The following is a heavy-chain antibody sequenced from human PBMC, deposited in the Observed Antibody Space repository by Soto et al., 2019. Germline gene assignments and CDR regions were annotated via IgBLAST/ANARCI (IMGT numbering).Heavy chain of an antibody. V-gene: IGHV3-23*01. J-gene: IGHJ6*04. CDR2: ISGSGGST. Sequence: GGSLRLSCAASGFTFSSYAMSWVRQAPGKGLEWVSAISGSGGSTYYADSVKGRFTISRDNSKNTLYRQMNSLGAEDTAVYYCANPKYSEALYCSSTSCYMDVWGKGTTVTVSS. D-gene: IGHD2-2*01. CDR1: GFTFSSYA. CDR3: ANPKYSEALYCSSTSCYMDV.